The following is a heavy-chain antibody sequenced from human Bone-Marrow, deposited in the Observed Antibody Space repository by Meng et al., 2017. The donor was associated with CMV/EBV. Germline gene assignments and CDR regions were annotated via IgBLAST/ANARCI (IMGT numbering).Heavy chain of an antibody. D-gene: IGHD3-3*01. CDR2: INPNSGTT. Sequence: ASVKVSCKASGYTFTGYYMHWVRQAPGQGLEWMGWINPNSGTTNYAQKFQGRVTMTRDTSISTAYMELSRLRSDDTAVYYCARDLRPGTTIFGVRSVHYGMDVWGQGTTATVSS. J-gene: IGHJ6*02. V-gene: IGHV1-2*02. CDR1: GYTFTGYY. CDR3: ARDLRPGTTIFGVRSVHYGMDV.